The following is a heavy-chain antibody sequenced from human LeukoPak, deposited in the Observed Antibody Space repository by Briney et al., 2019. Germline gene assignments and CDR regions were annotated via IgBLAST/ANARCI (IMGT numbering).Heavy chain of an antibody. CDR3: VKLSSGSGSKFGFDS. Sequence: GGSLRLSCAASGFTFGSYAMSWVRQTPGKSLEWVSIITNGGGTTYYADSVRGRFTISRDNSKNMLHLQMNSQGVEDTAVYYCVKLSSGSGSKFGFDSWGQGTLVTVSS. CDR2: ITNGGGTT. J-gene: IGHJ4*02. V-gene: IGHV3-23*01. CDR1: GFTFGSYA. D-gene: IGHD6-19*01.